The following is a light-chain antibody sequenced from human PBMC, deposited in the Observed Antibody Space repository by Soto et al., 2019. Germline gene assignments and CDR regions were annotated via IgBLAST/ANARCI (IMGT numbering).Light chain of an antibody. CDR1: SSNIGAGCD. V-gene: IGLV1-40*01. Sequence: QSVLTQPPSVSGAPGQRVTMFCTASSSNIGAGCDVHWYQHLPGTAPKLLIYGNTNRPSGVPDRFSGSKSGTSASLAITGLQAEDEADYYCQSYDTSLSGPVVFGGGTQLTVL. J-gene: IGLJ2*01. CDR2: GNT. CDR3: QSYDTSLSGPVV.